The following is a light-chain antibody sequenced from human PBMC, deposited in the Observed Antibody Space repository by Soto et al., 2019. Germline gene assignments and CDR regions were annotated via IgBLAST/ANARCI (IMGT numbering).Light chain of an antibody. CDR1: QSISSY. CDR3: QQSYSTPWT. V-gene: IGKV1-39*01. Sequence: DIQMTQSPSSLSASVGDRVTITCRASQSISSYLNCYQQKPGKASKVLIYAASSLQSGVPSRFSGSGSGTDFTLTISSLQPEDFATYYCQQSYSTPWTFGQGTKVEIK. J-gene: IGKJ1*01. CDR2: AAS.